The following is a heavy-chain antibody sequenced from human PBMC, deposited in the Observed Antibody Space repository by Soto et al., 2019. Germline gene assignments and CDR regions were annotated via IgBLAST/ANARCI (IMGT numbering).Heavy chain of an antibody. Sequence: SWSMSLTCAVSGGSVTNSSYYWGRIRQSPGKGLEWIGSVYYRGRSYSKSSVKSRVTISVDTSKNRFSLSLNSVTASDTAVYFCVSQRTTVPTQAYFDYWGPGALVTVSS. CDR3: VSQRTTVPTQAYFDY. CDR2: VYYRGRS. V-gene: IGHV4-39*01. J-gene: IGHJ4*02. D-gene: IGHD4-17*01. CDR1: GGSVTNSSYY.